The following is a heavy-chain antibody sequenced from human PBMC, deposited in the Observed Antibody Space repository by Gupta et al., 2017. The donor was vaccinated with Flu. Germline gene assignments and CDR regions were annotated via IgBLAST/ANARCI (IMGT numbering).Heavy chain of an antibody. CDR2: ISASGGST. CDR1: GFIFGSYA. J-gene: IGHJ4*02. D-gene: IGHD1-26*01. V-gene: IGHV3-23*01. CDR3: AKDGSPWEPEV. Sequence: EVRVWESGGGSIRPGGSLRLSCAASGFIFGSYAMTWVRQAPGKGLEWVSAISASGGSTYYADSVKGRFTISRDNPKNTVYLQMSSLRAEDTAVYYCAKDGSPWEPEVWGQGTLVTVSS.